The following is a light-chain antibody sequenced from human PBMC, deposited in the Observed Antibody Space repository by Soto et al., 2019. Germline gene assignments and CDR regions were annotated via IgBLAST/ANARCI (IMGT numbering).Light chain of an antibody. Sequence: SVLTQSPATLSLSPGERATLSRRASQSDGNYIAWYQQKPGQPPRLLIYDVSNRATGVPARFSGSGSGTDFTLTISSLEPEDFGVYHCQQRSSWPRMYTFGQGTKV. CDR3: QQRSSWPRMYT. J-gene: IGKJ2*01. CDR1: QSDGNY. CDR2: DVS. V-gene: IGKV3-11*01.